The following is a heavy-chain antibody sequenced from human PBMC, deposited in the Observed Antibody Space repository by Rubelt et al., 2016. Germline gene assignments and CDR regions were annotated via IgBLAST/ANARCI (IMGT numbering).Heavy chain of an antibody. J-gene: IGHJ6*02. CDR3: AKGDSSSGYYYYYGMDV. Sequence: EVQLVESGGDLVQPGGSLRLSCATSGFTFSDHYMEWVRQAPGKGLEWASVISGSGGSTYYADSVKGRFTISRDTSKNTLYLQMNSLRAEDTAVYYCAKGDSSSGYYYYYGMDVWGQGTTVTVSS. CDR2: ISGSGGST. V-gene: IGHV3-23*04. CDR1: GFTFSDHY. D-gene: IGHD6-6*01.